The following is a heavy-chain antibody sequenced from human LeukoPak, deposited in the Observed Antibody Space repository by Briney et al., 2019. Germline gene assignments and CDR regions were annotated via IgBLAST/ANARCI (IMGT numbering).Heavy chain of an antibody. CDR2: IYYGGST. CDR3: ARGDTLTTLDY. CDR1: GDSISSADYY. V-gene: IGHV4-30-4*08. Sequence: PSETLSLTCTVSGDSISSADYYWTWIRQPPGKGLELVGFIYYGGSTNYNPSLKSRVTISVDTSKNQFSLKLSSVTAADTAVYYCARGDTLTTLDYWGQGTLVTVSS. D-gene: IGHD4-11*01. J-gene: IGHJ4*02.